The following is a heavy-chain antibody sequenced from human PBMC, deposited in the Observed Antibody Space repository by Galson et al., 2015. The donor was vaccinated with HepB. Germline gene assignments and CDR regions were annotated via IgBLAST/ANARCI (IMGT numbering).Heavy chain of an antibody. Sequence: TLSLTCTVSGGSISSGSYYWSWIRQPAGKGLEWIGRIYTSGSTNYNPSLKSRVTMSVDTSKNQFSLKLSSVTATDTAVYYCAREDIVVVPAAIRADAFDIWGKGTMVTVSS. CDR1: GGSISSGSYY. CDR2: IYTSGST. V-gene: IGHV4-61*02. D-gene: IGHD2-2*02. CDR3: AREDIVVVPAAIRADAFDI. J-gene: IGHJ3*02.